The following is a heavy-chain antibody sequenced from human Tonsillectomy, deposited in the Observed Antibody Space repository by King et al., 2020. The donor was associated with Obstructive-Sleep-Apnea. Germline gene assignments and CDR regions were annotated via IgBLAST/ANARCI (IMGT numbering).Heavy chain of an antibody. D-gene: IGHD5-18*01. CDR1: GFTFSSYW. CDR3: ARDTAMVDTEYYFDY. J-gene: IGHJ4*02. Sequence: VQLVESGGGLVQPGGSLRLSCAASGFTFSSYWMHWVRQAPGKGLVWVSRINSDGSSISYADSVKGRFTISRDNAKNTLYLQMNSLRAEDTAVYYCARDTAMVDTEYYFDYWGQGTLVTVSS. CDR2: INSDGSSI. V-gene: IGHV3-74*01.